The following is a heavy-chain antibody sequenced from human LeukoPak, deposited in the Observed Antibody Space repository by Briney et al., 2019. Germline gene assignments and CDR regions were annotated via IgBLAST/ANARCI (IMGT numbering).Heavy chain of an antibody. J-gene: IGHJ4*02. Sequence: SETLSLICAVYGGSFSGYYWSWIRQPPGKGLEWIGEINDSGSTNNNASLKSRVTISVDTSKNQFSLKLSSVTAADTAVYYCARGQEHYGGNSSGTFDYWGQGTLVTVSS. CDR1: GGSFSGYY. CDR2: INDSGST. V-gene: IGHV4-34*01. D-gene: IGHD4-23*01. CDR3: ARGQEHYGGNSSGTFDY.